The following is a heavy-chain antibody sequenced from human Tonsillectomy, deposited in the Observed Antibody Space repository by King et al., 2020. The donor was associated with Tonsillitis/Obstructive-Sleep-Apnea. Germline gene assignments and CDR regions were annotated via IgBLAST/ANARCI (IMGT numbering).Heavy chain of an antibody. CDR1: GGTFSNYN. J-gene: IGHJ4*02. D-gene: IGHD2-2*01. Sequence: QLVQSGAEVKKPGSSVRVSCRASGGTFSNYNINWVRQAPGQGLQWMGGIIPIFGTTDYAQKFQGRVTITADESKSKAYMDLSSLRSEDTAVDYCWTSPANIVVVPTTLHFDYWGQGTLVTVSS. CDR3: WTSPANIVVVPTTLHFDY. CDR2: IIPIFGTT. V-gene: IGHV1-69*12.